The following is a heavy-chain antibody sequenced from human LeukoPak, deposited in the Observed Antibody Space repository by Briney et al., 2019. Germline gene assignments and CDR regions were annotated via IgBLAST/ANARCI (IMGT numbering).Heavy chain of an antibody. D-gene: IGHD6-19*01. Sequence: ASVKVSCKASGYTFTSYYMHWVRQAPGQGLEWMGIINPSGGSTSYAQKFQGRVTMTRDTSTSTVYMELSSLRSEDTAVYYCARDPYPGIAVAGTGDAFDIWGQGTMVTVSS. V-gene: IGHV1-46*01. CDR2: INPSGGST. CDR3: ARDPYPGIAVAGTGDAFDI. J-gene: IGHJ3*02. CDR1: GYTFTSYY.